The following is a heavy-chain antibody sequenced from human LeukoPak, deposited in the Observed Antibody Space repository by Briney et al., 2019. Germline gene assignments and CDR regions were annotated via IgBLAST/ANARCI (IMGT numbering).Heavy chain of an antibody. CDR3: ARAMMVVANLWGVYDY. CDR2: ISGSGGTI. J-gene: IGHJ4*02. V-gene: IGHV3-23*01. CDR1: GFSFYNYA. Sequence: PGGSLRLSCAASGFSFYNYAMSWGRQAPGKGLEWLSGISGSGGTIYYVDSVKGRFTISRDNSKNTLYLQMNSLRAEDTAVYYCARAMMVVANLWGVYDYWGQGTLVTVSS. D-gene: IGHD3-22*01.